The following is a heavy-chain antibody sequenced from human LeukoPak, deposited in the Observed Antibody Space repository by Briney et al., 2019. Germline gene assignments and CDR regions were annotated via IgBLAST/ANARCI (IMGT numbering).Heavy chain of an antibody. CDR1: GYTFTSYG. Sequence: RASVKVSCKASGYTFTSYGISWVRQASGQGLEWMGWISAYNGNTNYAQKLQGRVTMTTDTSTRTAYMELRSLRSDDTAVYYCARTSYYDLSIDNWFDPWGQGTLVTVSS. CDR3: ARTSYYDLSIDNWFDP. J-gene: IGHJ5*02. D-gene: IGHD3-3*01. V-gene: IGHV1-18*01. CDR2: ISAYNGNT.